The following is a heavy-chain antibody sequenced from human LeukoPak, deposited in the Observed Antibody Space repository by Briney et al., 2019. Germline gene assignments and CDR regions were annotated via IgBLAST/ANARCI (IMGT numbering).Heavy chain of an antibody. CDR3: AKMVRGVIFDY. V-gene: IGHV3-9*01. CDR1: GFTFDDYA. CDR2: ISWNSRSI. J-gene: IGHJ4*02. Sequence: GRSLRLSCAASGFTFDDYAMHWGRQAPGKGLEWVSGISWNSRSIGYADSVRGRFTISRDNAKNSLYLQMNSLRAEDTALYYCAKMVRGVIFDYWGQGTLVTVSS. D-gene: IGHD3-10*01.